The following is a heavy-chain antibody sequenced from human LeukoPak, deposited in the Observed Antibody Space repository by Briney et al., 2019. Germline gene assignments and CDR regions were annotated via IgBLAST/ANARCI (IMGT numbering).Heavy chain of an antibody. V-gene: IGHV3-30-3*01. CDR1: GFTFSSYA. D-gene: IGHD6-19*01. J-gene: IGHJ4*02. Sequence: GGSLRLSCAASGFTFSSYAMHWVRQAPGKGLEWVAVISYDGSNKYYADSVKGRFTISRDISKSTLYLQMNSLRAEDTAVYYCAKDERAGRSGWQFNYWGQGTLVIVSS. CDR2: ISYDGSNK. CDR3: AKDERAGRSGWQFNY.